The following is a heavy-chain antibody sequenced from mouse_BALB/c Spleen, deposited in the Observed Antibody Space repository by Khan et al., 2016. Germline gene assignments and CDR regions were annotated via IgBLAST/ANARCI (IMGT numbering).Heavy chain of an antibody. V-gene: IGHV2-9*02. CDR1: GFSLTNSG. J-gene: IGHJ3*01. D-gene: IGHD2-4*01. CDR3: AREDRDYDAWIDY. Sequence: QVQLKESGPGLVAPSQSLSITCTVSGFSLTNSGVHWIRQPPGKGLEWLGVIWPGGSTDYNSALMSRLSITKDNSKNQVFVKMISLQTDDTATYYCAREDRDYDAWIDYWGQGTLVIVSA. CDR2: IWPGGST.